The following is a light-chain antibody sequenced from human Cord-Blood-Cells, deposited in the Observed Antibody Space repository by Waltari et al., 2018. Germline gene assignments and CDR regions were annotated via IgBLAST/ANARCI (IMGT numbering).Light chain of an antibody. V-gene: IGLV2-11*01. J-gene: IGLJ1*01. Sequence: QSALTQPRSVSGSPGQSVTISCTGTSSDVGGYNYVSWYQQHPGKAPKLMIYDVSKRPSGVPDRCSGSKSGNTASLTISWLQAEDEADYYCCSYAGSYVFGTGTKVTVL. CDR3: CSYAGSYV. CDR1: SSDVGGYNY. CDR2: DVS.